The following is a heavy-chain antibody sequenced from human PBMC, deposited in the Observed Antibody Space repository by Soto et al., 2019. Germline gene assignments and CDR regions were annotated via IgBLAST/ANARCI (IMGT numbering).Heavy chain of an antibody. Sequence: EVQVVESGGGLIQAGRSLRLSCATSGFTFGDFALTWVRQAPGRGLEWVSFIRATPAGGTAEYAASVKGRFTMSRDASKSIAYLEMYSLKTEDTAVYYCARIGPEAALRWFFDYWCQGTLVTVSS. CDR2: IRATPAGGTA. CDR1: GFTFGDFA. J-gene: IGHJ4*02. D-gene: IGHD2-15*01. CDR3: ARIGPEAALRWFFDY. V-gene: IGHV3-49*04.